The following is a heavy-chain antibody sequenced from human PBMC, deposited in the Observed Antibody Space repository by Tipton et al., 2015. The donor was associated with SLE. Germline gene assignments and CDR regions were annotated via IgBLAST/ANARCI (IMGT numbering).Heavy chain of an antibody. CDR2: IYTSGST. Sequence: TLSLTCAVYGGSFSGYYWSWIRQPAGKGLEWIGRIYTSGSTNYNPSLKSRVTMSVDTSKNQFSLKLSSVTAADTAVYYCARGLGSGWYDEYFQHWGQGTLVTVSS. D-gene: IGHD6-19*01. CDR3: ARGLGSGWYDEYFQH. V-gene: IGHV4-59*10. CDR1: GGSFSGYY. J-gene: IGHJ1*01.